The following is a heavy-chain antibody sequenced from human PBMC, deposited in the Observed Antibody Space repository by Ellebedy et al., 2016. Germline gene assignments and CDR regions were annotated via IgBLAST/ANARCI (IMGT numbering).Heavy chain of an antibody. CDR1: GGSISSSSYY. V-gene: IGHV4-39*01. D-gene: IGHD5-18*01. J-gene: IGHJ4*02. CDR3: ARGYSYGYCFDY. CDR2: IYYNGST. Sequence: SETLSLICTVSGGSISSSSYYWGWIRQPPGKGLEWIGTIYYNGSTYYYPSLKSRVTISADTSKNQFSLKLSSVTAADTAVYYCARGYSYGYCFDYWGQGTLVTVSS.